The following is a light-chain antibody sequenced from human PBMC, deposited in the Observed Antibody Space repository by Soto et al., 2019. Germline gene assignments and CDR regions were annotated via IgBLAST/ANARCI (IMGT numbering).Light chain of an antibody. V-gene: IGKV1-12*01. CDR3: KQPKSFPLT. J-gene: IGKJ4*01. Sequence: DIQMTQSPSSLSASVGDRVTITWRASQGIDRWLAWYQQKPGEAPKVLIYAASSLRSGVPSRFSGSGYGTDFSLTISSLQPEDLATYYCKQPKSFPLTFGGGTKVDI. CDR2: AAS. CDR1: QGIDRW.